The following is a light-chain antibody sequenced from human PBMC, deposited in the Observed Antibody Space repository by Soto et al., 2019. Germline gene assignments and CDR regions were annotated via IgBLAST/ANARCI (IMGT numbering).Light chain of an antibody. CDR1: QSISSW. CDR3: QQYYSYPWT. V-gene: IGKV1-5*03. CDR2: KAS. Sequence: DIPMTQSPSTLSASVGDRVTITCRASQSISSWLAWYQQNPGKAPKLLIYKASSLESGVPSRFSGSGSGTEFTLTISSLQPDDFATYYCQQYYSYPWTFGQGTKVESK. J-gene: IGKJ1*01.